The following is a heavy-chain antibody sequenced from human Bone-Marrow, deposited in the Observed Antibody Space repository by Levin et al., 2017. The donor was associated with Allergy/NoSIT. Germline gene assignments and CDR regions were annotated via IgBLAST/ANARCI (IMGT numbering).Heavy chain of an antibody. CDR3: ARGQTTTLFGVVTGFDY. D-gene: IGHD3-3*01. J-gene: IGHJ4*02. V-gene: IGHV3-23*01. Sequence: GGSLRLSCAASRFIFDTHAMSWVRQPPGKGLEWVSGISGSGGDKYYAGSVKGRFTISRDNSKNRLYLHMKNLRVEDSAIYYCARGQTTTLFGVVTGFDYWGRGTLVTVSS. CDR1: RFIFDTHA. CDR2: ISGSGGDK.